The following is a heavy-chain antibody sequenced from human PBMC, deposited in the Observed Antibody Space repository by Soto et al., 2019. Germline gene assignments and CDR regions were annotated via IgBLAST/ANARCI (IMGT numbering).Heavy chain of an antibody. Sequence: GGSLRLSCAASGFTFSSYAMHWVRQAPGKGLEYVSAISSNGGSTYYANSVKGRFTISRDNSKNTLYLQMGSLRAEDMAVYYCARGITIFGVVTSNDPALVDYWGQGTLVTVSS. CDR3: ARGITIFGVVTSNDPALVDY. CDR1: GFTFSSYA. CDR2: ISSNGGST. V-gene: IGHV3-64*01. J-gene: IGHJ4*02. D-gene: IGHD3-3*01.